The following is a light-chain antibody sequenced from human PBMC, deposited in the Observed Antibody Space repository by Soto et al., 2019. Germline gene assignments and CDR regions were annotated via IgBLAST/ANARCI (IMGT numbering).Light chain of an antibody. CDR2: GTS. CDR3: QQYGSSLFT. CDR1: QSVSSKY. Sequence: EIVLTQSPGTLSLSPGERATLSCRASQSVSSKYLAWYQQKPGQAPRVLIYGTSIRASGVPERFSGGGSGTDFTLTITRLEPEDVAVYYCQQYGSSLFTFGPGNKVDFK. J-gene: IGKJ3*01. V-gene: IGKV3-20*01.